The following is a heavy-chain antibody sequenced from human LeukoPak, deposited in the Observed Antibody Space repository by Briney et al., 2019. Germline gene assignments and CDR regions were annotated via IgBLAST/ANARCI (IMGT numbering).Heavy chain of an antibody. CDR3: ARDRIFGY. J-gene: IGHJ4*02. Sequence: GGSLRLSCAASGFTFSSYSMNWVRQAPGKGLEWVSYISSSSSTIYYADSVKGRFTISRDNSKNTLYLQMNSLRAEDTAVYYCARDRIFGYWGQGTLVTVSS. CDR2: ISSSSSTI. CDR1: GFTFSSYS. V-gene: IGHV3-48*01.